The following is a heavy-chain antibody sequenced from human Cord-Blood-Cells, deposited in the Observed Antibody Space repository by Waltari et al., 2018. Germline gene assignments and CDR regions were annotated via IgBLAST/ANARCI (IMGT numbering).Heavy chain of an antibody. V-gene: IGHV3-30-3*01. Sequence: QVQLVESGGGVVQPGRSLRLSCAASGFTFSSYAMHWVRQAPGKGLEWVAVISYDGSNKYYADSVKGRFTISRDNSKNTLYLQMNSLRAEDTAVYYCARDRLAVAGTEFDYWGQGTLVTVSS. CDR3: ARDRLAVAGTEFDY. J-gene: IGHJ4*02. CDR2: ISYDGSNK. D-gene: IGHD6-19*01. CDR1: GFTFSSYA.